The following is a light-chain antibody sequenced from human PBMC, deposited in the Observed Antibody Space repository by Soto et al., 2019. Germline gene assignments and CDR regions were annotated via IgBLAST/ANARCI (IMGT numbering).Light chain of an antibody. CDR3: QVRDVWPS. Sequence: IVLTQSPVTLALSPGERAVLSCRASQSVSTSLAWYQHKPGQAPRLFIYDASKRAPGIPARFSGSGSGTDFTLTINSLEPEDIAVYYCQVRDVWPSFGQGTKVEIK. CDR2: DAS. J-gene: IGKJ1*01. V-gene: IGKV3-11*01. CDR1: QSVSTS.